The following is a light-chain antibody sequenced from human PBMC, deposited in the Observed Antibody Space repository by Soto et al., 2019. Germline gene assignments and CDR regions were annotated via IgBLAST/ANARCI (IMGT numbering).Light chain of an antibody. CDR2: GAS. J-gene: IGKJ4*01. CDR3: QQYDFLPFT. CDR1: QSVSRNY. Sequence: EVVLTQSPGTLSLSPGDRATLSCRASQSVSRNYLAWYQQKPGQTPRLLIFGASNRAADIPARFSASGSGTDFTLTISGLEPDDFAVYYCQQYDFLPFTFGGGTRL. V-gene: IGKV3-20*01.